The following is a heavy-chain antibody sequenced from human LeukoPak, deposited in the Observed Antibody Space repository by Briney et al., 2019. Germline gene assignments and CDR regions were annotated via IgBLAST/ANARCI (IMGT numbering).Heavy chain of an antibody. J-gene: IGHJ4*02. Sequence: GGSLRLSCAGSGFTFSSYGMHWVRQAPGKGLEWVAVIRNDGTNKYYPDSVKGRFTVSRDNSKNTVYLQMNSLRAEDTAVYYCEKDLRRDDPKWGQGTLVTVSS. CDR1: GFTFSSYG. CDR2: IRNDGTNK. D-gene: IGHD5-24*01. CDR3: EKDLRRDDPK. V-gene: IGHV3-30*02.